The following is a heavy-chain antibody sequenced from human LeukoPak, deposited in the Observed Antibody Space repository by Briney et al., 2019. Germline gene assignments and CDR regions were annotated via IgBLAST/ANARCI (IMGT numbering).Heavy chain of an antibody. CDR2: INHSGST. V-gene: IGHV4-34*01. Sequence: SETLSLTCAVYGGSFSFYYWNWIRQPPGKGLEWIGEINHSGSTNYNPSLKSRVTISVDTSKDQFSLKLSSVTAADTAVYYCARHTTLRYYGMDVWGQGTTVTVSS. CDR1: GGSFSFYY. J-gene: IGHJ6*02. CDR3: ARHTTLRYYGMDV. D-gene: IGHD1-14*01.